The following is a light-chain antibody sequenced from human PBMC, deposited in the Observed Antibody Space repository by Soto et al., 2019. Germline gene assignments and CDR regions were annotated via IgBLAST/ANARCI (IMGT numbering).Light chain of an antibody. V-gene: IGLV2-14*01. Sequence: QSVMTKAASVSGTPGRSITISCAGTSRDVGGYNCVSWYQQRPGKTPKLKSHEVSNRPSGVSNRFSGSQCGNTSSLTISGLHAEDVADYYCSSYTSSSTPYVFGTGTKVTVL. CDR1: SRDVGGYNC. CDR3: SSYTSSSTPYV. CDR2: EVS. J-gene: IGLJ1*01.